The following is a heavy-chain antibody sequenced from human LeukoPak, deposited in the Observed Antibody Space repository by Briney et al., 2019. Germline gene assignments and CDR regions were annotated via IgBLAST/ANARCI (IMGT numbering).Heavy chain of an antibody. Sequence: SETLSLTCTVSGGSISSGSYYWSGIRQPAGKGLEWIGRIYTSGSTNYNPSLKSRVTISVDTSKNQFSLKLSSVTAADTAVYYCARVRRRSNPPFDIWGQGTMVTVSS. J-gene: IGHJ3*02. CDR1: GGSISSGSYY. V-gene: IGHV4-61*02. CDR2: IYTSGST. CDR3: ARVRRRSNPPFDI.